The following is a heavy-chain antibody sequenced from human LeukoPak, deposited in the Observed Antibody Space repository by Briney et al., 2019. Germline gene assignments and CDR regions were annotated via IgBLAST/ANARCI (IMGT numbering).Heavy chain of an antibody. CDR2: ISANDGKT. Sequence: ASVKVSCKASGIVFTSYGFTWVRQAPGQGLEWMGWISANDGKTHYSEKHQGRVTMSTDTVTSTAYMELRSLRSDDTAVYYCARDNSYSDSSWWFDPWGQGTLVTVSS. CDR3: ARDNSYSDSSWWFDP. CDR1: GIVFTSYG. D-gene: IGHD1-26*01. V-gene: IGHV1-18*01. J-gene: IGHJ5*02.